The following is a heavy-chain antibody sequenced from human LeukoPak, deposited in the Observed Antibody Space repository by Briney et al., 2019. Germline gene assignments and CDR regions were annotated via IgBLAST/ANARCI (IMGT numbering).Heavy chain of an antibody. J-gene: IGHJ4*02. CDR3: AKVESGGYSFRNFDY. V-gene: IGHV3-23*01. D-gene: IGHD5-18*01. Sequence: GGSLRLSCAASGFTFTSYALSWVRQAPGKGLEWVSAISGNRGDSTYYADSVKGRFTISRDNYKNTVYLQMNSLRAEDTAVYYCAKVESGGYSFRNFDYWGQGTLVGVSS. CDR2: ISGNRGDST. CDR1: GFTFTSYA.